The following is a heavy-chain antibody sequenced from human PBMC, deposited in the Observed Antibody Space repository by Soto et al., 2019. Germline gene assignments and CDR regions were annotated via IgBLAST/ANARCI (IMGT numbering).Heavy chain of an antibody. Sequence: QVQLVESGGGVVQPGRSLRLSCAASGFTFSSYGMHWVRQAPGKGLEWVAVISYDGTNKYYADSVKGRFTISRDNLKNTLYLQMNSLRPEDTAVYYCAKNGDGDRIAAFDYWGQGTLVTVSS. CDR1: GFTFSSYG. CDR3: AKNGDGDRIAAFDY. J-gene: IGHJ4*02. D-gene: IGHD4-17*01. CDR2: ISYDGTNK. V-gene: IGHV3-30*18.